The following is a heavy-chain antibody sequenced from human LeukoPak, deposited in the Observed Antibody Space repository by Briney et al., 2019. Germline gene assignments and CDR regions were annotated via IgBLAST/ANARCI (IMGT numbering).Heavy chain of an antibody. CDR1: GFTFSSYE. D-gene: IGHD3-22*01. CDR2: ISSSGSTI. V-gene: IGHV3-48*03. Sequence: GGSLRLSCAASGFTFSSYEMNWVRQAPGKGLEWVSYISSSGSTIYYADSVKGRFTISRDNAKNSLYLQMNSLRAEDTAVYYCARWGYYYDSSGYYHPFDYWGQGTLVTVSS. J-gene: IGHJ4*02. CDR3: ARWGYYYDSSGYYHPFDY.